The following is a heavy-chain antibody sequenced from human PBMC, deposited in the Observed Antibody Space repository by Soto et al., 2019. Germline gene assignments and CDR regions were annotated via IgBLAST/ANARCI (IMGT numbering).Heavy chain of an antibody. V-gene: IGHV4-39*01. CDR1: GGSINSSSYF. CDR3: ARGVDPWSGYLF. CDR2: IYYSGST. D-gene: IGHD3-3*01. J-gene: IGHJ1*01. Sequence: PSETPALTCSVSGGSINSSSYFWGWVRQPPGKGLEWIGSIYYSGSTYYNPSLRSRVTISVDTSKNQFSLKLTSVTAADRGVYYCARGVDPWSGYLFCGQGTPVIVSS.